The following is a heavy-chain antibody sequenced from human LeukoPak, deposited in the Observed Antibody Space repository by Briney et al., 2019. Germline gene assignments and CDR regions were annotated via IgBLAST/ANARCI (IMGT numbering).Heavy chain of an antibody. CDR3: ARISLTGYAPISGYFDY. V-gene: IGHV4-4*02. J-gene: IGHJ4*02. CDR2: IYSSGST. CDR1: GGSISSSNW. Sequence: SETLSFTCAVSGGSISSSNWWSWVRQSPGKGLEWIGSIYSSGSTYYNPSLKSRVTISINTSKNQFSLKLNSVTAADTAVYYCARISLTGYAPISGYFDYWGQGTLVTVSS. D-gene: IGHD3-9*01.